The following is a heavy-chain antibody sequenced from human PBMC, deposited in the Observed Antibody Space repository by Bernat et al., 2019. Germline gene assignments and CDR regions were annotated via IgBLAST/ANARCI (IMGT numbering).Heavy chain of an antibody. Sequence: QVQLQQSGPGLVKPSQTLSLTCAISGDSVSSNSAAWNWIRQSPSRGLEWLGRTYYRSKWYNDYAVSVKSRIIINPDTSKNQFCLQMNSGAPEDTAVYYWARGGSRSLWARQENWFDPWGQGTLVTVSS. J-gene: IGHJ5*02. D-gene: IGHD6-13*01. CDR2: TYYRSKWYN. CDR3: ARGGSRSLWARQENWFDP. V-gene: IGHV6-1*01. CDR1: GDSVSSNSAA.